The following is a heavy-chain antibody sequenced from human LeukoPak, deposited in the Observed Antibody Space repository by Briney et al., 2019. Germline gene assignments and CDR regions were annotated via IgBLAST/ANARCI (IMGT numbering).Heavy chain of an antibody. J-gene: IGHJ4*02. V-gene: IGHV4-59*08. CDR3: ARGVYYYDSSGFNFDY. Sequence: SETLSLTCTVSGGSISRYYWGWIRQPPGKGLEWIGYIYYSGTSNYNPSLKTRVSISLDTSKNQLSLKLTSVTAADTAVYYCARGVYYYDSSGFNFDYWGQGTLVTVSS. D-gene: IGHD3-22*01. CDR2: IYYSGTS. CDR1: GGSISRYY.